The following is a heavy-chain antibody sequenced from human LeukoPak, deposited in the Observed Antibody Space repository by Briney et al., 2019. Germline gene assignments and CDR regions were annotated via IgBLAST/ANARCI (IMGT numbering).Heavy chain of an antibody. D-gene: IGHD5-18*01. CDR2: IYPGDSDT. Sequence: GESLKISCKGSGYSFTSYWIGWVRQMPGKGLEWMGIIYPGDSDTRYSPSFQGQVTISADKSISTAYLQWSSLKASDTAMYYCARGPLVDTAMVNHFDYWGQGTLVTVSS. CDR1: GYSFTSYW. J-gene: IGHJ4*02. CDR3: ARGPLVDTAMVNHFDY. V-gene: IGHV5-51*01.